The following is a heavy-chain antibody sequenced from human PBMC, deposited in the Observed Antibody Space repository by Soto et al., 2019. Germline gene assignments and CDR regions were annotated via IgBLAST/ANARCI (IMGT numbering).Heavy chain of an antibody. J-gene: IGHJ6*03. V-gene: IGHV1-69*04. CDR3: ARDTARLEWLVYNVGDYMDV. CDR2: IIPILGIA. CDR1: GGTFSSYT. Sequence: SVKVSCKASGGTFSSYTISWVRQAPGQGLEWMGRIIPILGIANYAQKFQGRVTITADKSTSTAYMELSSLRSEDTAVYYCARDTARLEWLVYNVGDYMDVWGKGNTVTVSS. D-gene: IGHD3-3*01.